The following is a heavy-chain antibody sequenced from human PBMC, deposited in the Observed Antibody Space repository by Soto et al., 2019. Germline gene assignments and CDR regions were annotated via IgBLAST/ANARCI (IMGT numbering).Heavy chain of an antibody. Sequence: ASVKVSCKASGYTFTGYYMHWVRQAPGQGLEWMGWINPNSGGTNYAQKFQGWVTMTRDTSISTAYMELSRLRSDDTAVYYCARGGGYYGSGRAAFDTWGQGTMAPVSS. CDR1: GYTFTGYY. CDR2: INPNSGGT. V-gene: IGHV1-2*04. J-gene: IGHJ3*02. D-gene: IGHD3-10*01. CDR3: ARGGGYYGSGRAAFDT.